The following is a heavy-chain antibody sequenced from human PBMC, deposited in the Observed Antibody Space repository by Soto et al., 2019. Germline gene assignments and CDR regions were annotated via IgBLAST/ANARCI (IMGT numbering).Heavy chain of an antibody. Sequence: GGIMRLSCAASEFTFNKYAMIWVRQAPGKGLEWVSAMTASGGDTYHADSLKGRFTISRDNSKSTLYMQVNSLTAEDTAVYYCTKGSASSGPYYFHYWGQGTLVTVSS. D-gene: IGHD6-13*01. CDR3: TKGSASSGPYYFHY. CDR2: MTASGGDT. V-gene: IGHV3-23*01. CDR1: EFTFNKYA. J-gene: IGHJ4*02.